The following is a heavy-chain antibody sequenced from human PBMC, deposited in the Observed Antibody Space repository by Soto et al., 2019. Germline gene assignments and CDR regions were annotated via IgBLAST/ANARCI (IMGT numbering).Heavy chain of an antibody. CDR3: SKNEPDEYSGSYLGY. J-gene: IGHJ4*02. Sequence: EVHLLESGGGLVQPGGSLRLSCAASGFTFSTSPMTWVRQTPERGLEWLSAITRGGDATYYADSVKGRFIISRDNSKNNLYLQLNSLGIVDTALYYCSKNEPDEYSGSYLGYWGQGTLLTVSS. V-gene: IGHV3-23*01. CDR2: ITRGGDAT. CDR1: GFTFSTSP. D-gene: IGHD3-10*01.